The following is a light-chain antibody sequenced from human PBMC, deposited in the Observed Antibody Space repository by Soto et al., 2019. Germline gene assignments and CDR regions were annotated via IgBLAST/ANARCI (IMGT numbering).Light chain of an antibody. J-gene: IGKJ1*01. Sequence: EIVLTQSPGTLSLSPGERATLSCRASQSVSSSYLAWYQQKRGQAPRLLIYGASTRATGIPARFSGSGSGTEFTLTITSLQSEDFAVYYCQHYNNWPQTFGQGTKVDIK. CDR2: GAS. V-gene: IGKV3-15*01. CDR1: QSVSSSY. CDR3: QHYNNWPQT.